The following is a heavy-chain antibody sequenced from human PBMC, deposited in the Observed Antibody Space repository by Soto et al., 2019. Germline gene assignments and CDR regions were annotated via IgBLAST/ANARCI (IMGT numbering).Heavy chain of an antibody. Sequence: GGSLRLSCAASGFAFSSAWMSWVRQAPGKGLEWVGRLKSEAAGGTTDYAAPVKGRFTISRDDSKNTLYLQMNSLKTDDTAVYYCSYDSSRGDYWGLGTLVTVSS. CDR1: GFAFSSAW. D-gene: IGHD3-22*01. J-gene: IGHJ4*02. V-gene: IGHV3-15*01. CDR3: SYDSSRGDY. CDR2: LKSEAAGGTT.